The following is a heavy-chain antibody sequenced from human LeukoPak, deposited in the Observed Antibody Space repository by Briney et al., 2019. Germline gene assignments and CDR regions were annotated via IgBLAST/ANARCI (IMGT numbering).Heavy chain of an antibody. Sequence: SGGSHRLSCAASGFTFSNAWMSWVRQAPGKGLEWIGRIKSKTDGGTTDYAAPVKGRFTISRDDSTDTLYLQLNSLKTEDTAIYYCTTDPRNGYYFDYWGQGTLVTVSS. J-gene: IGHJ4*02. D-gene: IGHD1-1*01. V-gene: IGHV3-15*01. CDR1: GFTFSNAW. CDR3: TTDPRNGYYFDY. CDR2: IKSKTDGGTT.